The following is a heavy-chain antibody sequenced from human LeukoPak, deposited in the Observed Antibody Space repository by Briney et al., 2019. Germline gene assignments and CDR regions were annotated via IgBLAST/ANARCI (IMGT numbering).Heavy chain of an antibody. V-gene: IGHV3-23*01. Sequence: GWALTLSRPASVFILSCYALSWVRQAAGKGLEWVSAVSGSGGSTSYADSVKGRFTTTRDNSKNTLYLQKNSMRGEDTAVYYCAKGRMSVTAGEDYWGQGTLVTVSS. CDR2: VSGSGGST. J-gene: IGHJ4*02. CDR3: AKGRMSVTAGEDY. CDR1: VFILSCYA. D-gene: IGHD2-21*02.